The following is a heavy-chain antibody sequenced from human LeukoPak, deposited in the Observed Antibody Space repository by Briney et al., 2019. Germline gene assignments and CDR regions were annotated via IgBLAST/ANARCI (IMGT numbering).Heavy chain of an antibody. Sequence: ASVKVSCKASGYTFTGYYMHWVRQAPGQGLEWMGWINPNSGGTNYAQKFQGRVTMTRDTSISTAYMELSRLRSDDTAVYYCARASVQLESYFDYWGQGTLVTVSS. CDR1: GYTFTGYY. D-gene: IGHD1-1*01. V-gene: IGHV1-2*02. CDR3: ARASVQLESYFDY. J-gene: IGHJ4*02. CDR2: INPNSGGT.